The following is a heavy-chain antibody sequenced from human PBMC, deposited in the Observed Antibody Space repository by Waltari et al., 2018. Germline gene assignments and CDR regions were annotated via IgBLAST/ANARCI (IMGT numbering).Heavy chain of an antibody. D-gene: IGHD2-21*01. CDR3: ARDAGLFYGMDV. CDR1: GYTFTGYY. V-gene: IGHV1-2*04. CDR2: IDPKSGGT. J-gene: IGHJ6*02. Sequence: QVQLVQSGAEEKKPGASVKVSCQASGYTFTGYYMHWVRQAPGKGLEWMGWIDPKSGGTKYVQKFQGWVTRTRDTAIRTAYMELSRLRSDDTAVYYCARDAGLFYGMDVWGQGTTVTVSS.